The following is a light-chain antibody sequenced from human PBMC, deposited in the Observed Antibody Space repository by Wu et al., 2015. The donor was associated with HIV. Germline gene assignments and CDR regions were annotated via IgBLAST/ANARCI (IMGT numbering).Light chain of an antibody. J-gene: IGKJ2*01. CDR2: DAS. V-gene: IGKV3-20*01. CDR1: QSVSSSF. CDR3: QQYGSSPT. Sequence: EIVLTQSPGTLSLSPGERATLSCRASQSVSSSFLAWYQQRPGQAPRLLIYDASRRATGIPDRVSGSGSGTDFTLTISRLEPEDFAVYYCQQYGSSPTFGQGTKLEIK.